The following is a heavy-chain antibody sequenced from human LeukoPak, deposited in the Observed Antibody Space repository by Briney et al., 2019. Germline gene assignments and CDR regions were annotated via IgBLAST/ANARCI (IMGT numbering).Heavy chain of an antibody. CDR2: IDHGGST. V-gene: IGHV4-34*01. Sequence: SETLSLTCDVYGGSLSPYYWTWIRQPPGKGLEWIGEIDHGGSTTYNSSLERRATLSLDKSKNQVFLKMNSVTAADTAVYYCARGRRDGYYFDYWGQGTLVPVSS. CDR3: ARGRRDGYYFDY. CDR1: GGSLSPYY. J-gene: IGHJ4*02. D-gene: IGHD5-24*01.